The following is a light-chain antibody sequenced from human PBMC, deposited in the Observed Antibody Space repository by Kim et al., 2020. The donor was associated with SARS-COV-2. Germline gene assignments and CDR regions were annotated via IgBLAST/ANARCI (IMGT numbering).Light chain of an antibody. CDR1: KLGDKY. CDR2: QES. CDR3: QAWDSSTYV. J-gene: IGLJ1*01. Sequence: GTPEQTASITCSGDKLGDKYACWYQQKPGQSPVLVIYQESKWPSGIPERFSGSNSGNTATLTIGGTQAMDEADYYCQAWDSSTYVFGTGTKVTVL. V-gene: IGLV3-1*01.